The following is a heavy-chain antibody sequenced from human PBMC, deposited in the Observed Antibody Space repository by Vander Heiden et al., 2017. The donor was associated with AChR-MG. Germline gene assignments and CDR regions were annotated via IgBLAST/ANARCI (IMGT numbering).Heavy chain of an antibody. CDR1: GYTFTGYY. V-gene: IGHV1-2*02. J-gene: IGHJ4*02. D-gene: IGHD4-17*01. CDR2: INPNSGGT. CDR3: ARGSRYGDYPGHSAFDY. Sequence: QVQLVQSGAEVKKPGASVKVSCKASGYTFTGYYMHWVRQAPEQGLEWMGWINPNSGGTYYAQKFQGRVTMTRDTSISTAYMELSRLRSDDTAVYYCARGSRYGDYPGHSAFDYWGQGTLVTVSS.